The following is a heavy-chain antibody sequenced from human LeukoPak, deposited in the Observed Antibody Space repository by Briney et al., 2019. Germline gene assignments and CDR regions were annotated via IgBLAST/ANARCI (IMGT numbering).Heavy chain of an antibody. V-gene: IGHV4-61*01. CDR2: IYSTGST. CDR3: ARGSRDYGSGSFDY. Sequence: SETLSLTCTVSGASVNSGSDYWTWIRQPPGRGLEWIGYIYSTGSTNYNPSLKSRVTISLDTTKNQVSLKLSSVTAADTAVYCCARGSRDYGSGSFDYWGPGTRVTVSS. J-gene: IGHJ4*02. D-gene: IGHD3-10*01. CDR1: GASVNSGSDY.